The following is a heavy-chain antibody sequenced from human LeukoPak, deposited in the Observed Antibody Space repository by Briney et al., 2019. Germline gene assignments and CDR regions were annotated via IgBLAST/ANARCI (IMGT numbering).Heavy chain of an antibody. D-gene: IGHD7-27*01. J-gene: IGHJ3*02. CDR2: IYTSGST. CDR1: GGSISSGSYY. V-gene: IGHV4-61*02. CDR3: AKATGDDAFDI. Sequence: SQTLSLTCTVSGGSISSGSYYWSWIRQPAGKGLEWIGRIYTSGSTNYNPSLKSRVTMSVDTSKNQFSLKLSSVTAADTAVYYCAKATGDDAFDIWGQGTMVTVSS.